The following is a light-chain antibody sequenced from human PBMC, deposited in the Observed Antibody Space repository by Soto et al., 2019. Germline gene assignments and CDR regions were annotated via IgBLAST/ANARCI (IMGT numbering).Light chain of an antibody. CDR2: DAS. Sequence: EIVLTQSPATLSLSPGERATLSCRASQGVSSYLAWYQQKPGQAPRLLIYDASNRATGIPARFSGSGPGTDFTLTISSLEPEDFAVYYCQQRSNWSFTFGGGTKVEIK. V-gene: IGKV3D-11*01. J-gene: IGKJ4*01. CDR1: QGVSSY. CDR3: QQRSNWSFT.